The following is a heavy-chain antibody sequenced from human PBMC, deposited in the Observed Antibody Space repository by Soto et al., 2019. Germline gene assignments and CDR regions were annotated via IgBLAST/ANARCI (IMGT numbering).Heavy chain of an antibody. D-gene: IGHD2-2*01. V-gene: IGHV1-18*01. Sequence: ASVKVSCKASGYTFTSYGISWVRQAPGQGLEWMGWISAYIGNTNYAQKLQGRVTMTTDTSTSTAYMELRSLRSDDTAVYYCARSATAASDFDYWGQGTLVTVSS. CDR3: ARSATAASDFDY. J-gene: IGHJ4*02. CDR2: ISAYIGNT. CDR1: GYTFTSYG.